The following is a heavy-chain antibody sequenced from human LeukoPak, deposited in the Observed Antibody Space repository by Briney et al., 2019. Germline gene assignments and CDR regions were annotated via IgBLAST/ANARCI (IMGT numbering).Heavy chain of an antibody. V-gene: IGHV3-13*01. J-gene: IGHJ6*02. CDR3: ARETPVGRGAFYGMDV. D-gene: IGHD3-10*01. CDR2: ISHDGDT. Sequence: GGSLRLSCAASGFSLSSNGMHWVRQVTGKGLEWVSSISHDGDTYYSASVKGRFTISRENAENSLYLQMDSLTAGDTAVYYCARETPVGRGAFYGMDVWGQGTPVTVSS. CDR1: GFSLSSNG.